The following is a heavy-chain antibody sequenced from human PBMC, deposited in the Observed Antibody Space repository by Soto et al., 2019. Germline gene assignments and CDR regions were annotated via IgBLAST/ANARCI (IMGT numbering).Heavy chain of an antibody. CDR1: GVSVNSDTYY. CDR3: AREYSNSPEAFDF. Sequence: PXETLSLPCTVSGVSVNSDTYYWSWIRQPPGKGLEWIGHIYNTGSTTYNPSLKSRVTISLDTSRNRFSLSLNSVTAADTAVFYCAREYSNSPEAFDFWGRGTLVTVSS. D-gene: IGHD6-6*01. J-gene: IGHJ4*02. CDR2: IYNTGST. V-gene: IGHV4-61*03.